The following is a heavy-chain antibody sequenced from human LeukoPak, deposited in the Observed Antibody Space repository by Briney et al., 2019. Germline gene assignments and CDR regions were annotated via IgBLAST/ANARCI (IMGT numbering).Heavy chain of an antibody. V-gene: IGHV4-34*01. CDR3: ARGRGYNAFDI. D-gene: IGHD5-18*01. Sequence: PSEILSLTCAVYGGPFSGYYWSWIRQPPGKGLEWIGEISHSGSTNYNPSLKSRVTISVDTSKNQFSLKLSSVTAADMAVFYCARGRGYNAFDIWGQGTMVTVSS. CDR2: ISHSGST. CDR1: GGPFSGYY. J-gene: IGHJ3*02.